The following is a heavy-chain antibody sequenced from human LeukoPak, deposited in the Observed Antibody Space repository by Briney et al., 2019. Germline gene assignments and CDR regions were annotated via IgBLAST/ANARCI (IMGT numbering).Heavy chain of an antibody. J-gene: IGHJ4*02. Sequence: SETLSLTCSVSGGSISSGSYYWSWIRQPAGKGLEWIGRIYTSGSTNYNPSLKSRVTISVDTSKNQFSLKLSSVTAADTAVYYCARGPDYWGQGTLVTVSS. V-gene: IGHV4-61*02. CDR3: ARGPDY. CDR1: GGSISSGSYY. CDR2: IYTSGST.